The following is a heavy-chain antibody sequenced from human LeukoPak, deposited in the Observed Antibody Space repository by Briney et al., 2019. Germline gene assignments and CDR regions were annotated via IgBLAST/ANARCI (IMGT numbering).Heavy chain of an antibody. Sequence: GGSLRLSCAASGFTFSSYGMNWVRQAPGKGLEWVSGITGRGESTYYADSVKGRFTISRDNSKNTLYLQMNSLRAEDTAVYYCAGEYSSSSGKAFDIWGQGTLVTVSS. CDR3: AGEYSSSSGKAFDI. V-gene: IGHV3-23*01. CDR1: GFTFSSYG. CDR2: ITGRGEST. D-gene: IGHD6-6*01. J-gene: IGHJ3*02.